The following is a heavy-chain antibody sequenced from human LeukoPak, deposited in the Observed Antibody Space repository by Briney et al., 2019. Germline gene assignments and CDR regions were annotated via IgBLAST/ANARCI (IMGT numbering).Heavy chain of an antibody. CDR2: ISTVSSYI. D-gene: IGHD3-22*01. CDR3: VRDSAYYSDGSDNRFAHFDH. V-gene: IGHV3-21*01. CDR1: GFKFDGYS. J-gene: IGHJ4*02. Sequence: GGSLRLSCAGSGFKFDGYSLNWVRQAPGKGLEWISSISTVSSYIEYADSVKGRFPISRDNGNNSMFLQMNRLRAEDSAVYYCVRDSAYYSDGSDNRFAHFDHWGQGIQVTVSS.